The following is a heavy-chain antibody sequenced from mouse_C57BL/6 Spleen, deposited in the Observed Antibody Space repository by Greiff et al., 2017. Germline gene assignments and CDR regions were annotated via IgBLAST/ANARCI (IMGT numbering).Heavy chain of an antibody. J-gene: IGHJ2*01. Sequence: QVHVKQSGAELVKPGASVKISCKASGYTFTDYYINWVKQRPGQGLEWIGKIGPGSGSTYYHEKFKGKATLTADKATSTAYMQHSSLTSEDSAVYFCARSGQLRLQEYFDYWGQGTTRTVSS. D-gene: IGHD3-2*02. CDR1: GYTFTDYY. V-gene: IGHV1-77*01. CDR3: ARSGQLRLQEYFDY. CDR2: IGPGSGST.